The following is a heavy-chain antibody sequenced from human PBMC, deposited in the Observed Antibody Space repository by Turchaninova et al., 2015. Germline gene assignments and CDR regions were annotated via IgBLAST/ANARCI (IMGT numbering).Heavy chain of an antibody. CDR1: GIPFNEFG. V-gene: IGHV3-33*01. Sequence: QVQLVESGGGVVQAGRYLRLSCAASGIPFNEFGMHWVRQAPGKGLEWVAIIYYDGSNKYYADSVKGRFTISRDNSKNTLYLQMNSLRVEDTAVYYCAGDRDYSWFDPWGQGTLVTVSS. D-gene: IGHD4-11*01. J-gene: IGHJ5*02. CDR3: AGDRDYSWFDP. CDR2: IYYDGSNK.